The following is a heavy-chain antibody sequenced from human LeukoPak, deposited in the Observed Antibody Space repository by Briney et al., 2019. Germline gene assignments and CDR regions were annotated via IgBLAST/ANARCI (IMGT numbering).Heavy chain of an antibody. D-gene: IGHD4-17*01. CDR1: GVSFSGYY. J-gene: IGHJ3*02. CDR2: INHSGRT. Sequence: PSETLSLTCAVYGVSFSGYYWSWIRQPPGKGLEWVWEINHSGRTNYNPSLKSRVTISVDTSKNQFSLRLSSVTAADTAVYYCARVDYGDYVKGAFDIWGQGTMVTVSS. V-gene: IGHV4-34*01. CDR3: ARVDYGDYVKGAFDI.